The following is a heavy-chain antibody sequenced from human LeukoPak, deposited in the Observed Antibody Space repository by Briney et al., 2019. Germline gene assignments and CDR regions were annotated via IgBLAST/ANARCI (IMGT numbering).Heavy chain of an antibody. CDR3: ARSFLSNWYYFDN. CDR2: IYTSGST. D-gene: IGHD6-13*01. Sequence: SETLSLTCTVSGDSISSYYWSWIRQPAGKGLEWIGRIYTSGSTNYNPSLKSRVTMSVDTSKNQFSLKLNSVTAADTAVYYCARSFLSNWYYFDNWGQATLVTVSS. V-gene: IGHV4-4*07. CDR1: GDSISSYY. J-gene: IGHJ4*02.